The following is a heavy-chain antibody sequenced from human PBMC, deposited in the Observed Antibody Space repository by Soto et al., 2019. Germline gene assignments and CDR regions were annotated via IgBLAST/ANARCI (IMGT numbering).Heavy chain of an antibody. Sequence: GGSLRLSCAASGFTFSSYWMHWVRQAPGKGLVWVSRINSDGRSTSYADSVKGRFTISRDNAKNTLYLQMNSLRAEDTVVYYCASPPTAYYYYYYMDVWGKGTTVTVSS. J-gene: IGHJ6*03. CDR1: GFTFSSYW. D-gene: IGHD4-17*01. V-gene: IGHV3-74*01. CDR2: INSDGRST. CDR3: ASPPTAYYYYYYMDV.